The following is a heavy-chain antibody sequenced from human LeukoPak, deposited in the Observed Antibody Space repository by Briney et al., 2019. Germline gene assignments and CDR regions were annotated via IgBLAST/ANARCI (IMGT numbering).Heavy chain of an antibody. Sequence: SETLSLTCAVYGGSFSGYYWSWIRQPPRQGLEWIGDINHSGSTNYNPSLKSRVTISVDTSKNQFSLKLSSVTAADTAVYYCARGLARYYYDSSGYFVYWGQGTLVTVSS. CDR2: INHSGST. J-gene: IGHJ4*02. D-gene: IGHD3-22*01. CDR1: GGSFSGYY. V-gene: IGHV4-34*01. CDR3: ARGLARYYYDSSGYFVY.